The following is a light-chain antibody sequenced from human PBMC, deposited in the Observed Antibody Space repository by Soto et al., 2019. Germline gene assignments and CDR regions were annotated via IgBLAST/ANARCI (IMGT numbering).Light chain of an antibody. J-gene: IGKJ2*01. V-gene: IGKV3-15*01. CDR1: QSVSGN. CDR3: QQYDSWPYT. Sequence: EIVMTQSPATLSVSPGGRATLSCRASQSVSGNLVWYQQKPGQAPRLLIYGASTKATGIPARFSGSGSGTEFSLSISSLQSEDFAVYFCQQYDSWPYTFGQGTKLEIK. CDR2: GAS.